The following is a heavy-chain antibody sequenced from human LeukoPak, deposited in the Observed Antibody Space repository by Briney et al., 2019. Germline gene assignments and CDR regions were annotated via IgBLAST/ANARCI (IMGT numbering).Heavy chain of an antibody. CDR2: ISGSGGST. D-gene: IGHD1-26*01. CDR1: GFTFSSYG. Sequence: GGSLRLSCAASGFTFSSYGMSWVRQAPGKGLEWVSGISGSGGSTYYADSVKGRSTISRDNSKNTLYLQMNSLRAEDTAVYYCAKDRGGSYYDDAFDIWGQGTMVTVSS. CDR3: AKDRGGSYYDDAFDI. J-gene: IGHJ3*02. V-gene: IGHV3-23*01.